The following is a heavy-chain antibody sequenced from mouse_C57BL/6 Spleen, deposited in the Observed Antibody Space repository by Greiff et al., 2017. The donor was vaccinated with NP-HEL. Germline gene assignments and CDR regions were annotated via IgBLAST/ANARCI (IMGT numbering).Heavy chain of an antibody. CDR3: ARGPYYYGSSYYAMDY. D-gene: IGHD1-1*01. Sequence: EVQLQQSGPELVKPGASVKISCKASGYTFTDYYMNWVKQSHGKSLEWIGDINPNNGGTSYNQKFKGKATLTVDKSSSTAYMELRSLTSEDSAVHYCARGPYYYGSSYYAMDYWGQGTSVTVSS. V-gene: IGHV1-26*01. J-gene: IGHJ4*01. CDR2: INPNNGGT. CDR1: GYTFTDYY.